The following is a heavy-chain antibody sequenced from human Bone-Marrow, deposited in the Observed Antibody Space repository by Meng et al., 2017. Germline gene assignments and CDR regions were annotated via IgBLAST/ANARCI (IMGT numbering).Heavy chain of an antibody. V-gene: IGHV4-59*01. CDR3: ARVPSTVRGALDYFDY. J-gene: IGHJ4*02. CDR2: IYYSGST. CDR1: GGSISSYY. D-gene: IGHD3-10*02. Sequence: SETLSLTCTVSGGSISSYYWSWIRQPPGKGPEWIGYIYYSGSTNYNPSLKSRVTISVDTSKNQFSLKLSSVTAADTAVYYCARVPSTVRGALDYFDYWGQGTVVTVSS.